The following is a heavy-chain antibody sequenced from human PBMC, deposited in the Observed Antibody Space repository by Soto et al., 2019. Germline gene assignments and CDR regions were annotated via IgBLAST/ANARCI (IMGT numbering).Heavy chain of an antibody. V-gene: IGHV1-18*01. J-gene: IGHJ4*02. D-gene: IGHD3-3*01. CDR3: VCDVRPGLYYDFCNGYYEL. CDR2: ISAYNGNT. CDR1: GYTFTSYG. Sequence: ASVKVSCKASGYTFTSYGISWVRQAPGQGLEWIGWISAYNGNTNYAQKLQGRVTMTTDTSTSTAYMEQRSLRSDDTAVYYCVCDVRPGLYYDFCNGYYELWRQGSLGTVAS.